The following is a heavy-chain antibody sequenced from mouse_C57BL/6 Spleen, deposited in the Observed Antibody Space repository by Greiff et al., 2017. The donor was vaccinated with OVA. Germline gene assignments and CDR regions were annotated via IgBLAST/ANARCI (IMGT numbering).Heavy chain of an antibody. J-gene: IGHJ4*01. V-gene: IGHV1-50*01. CDR1: GYTFTSYW. CDR3: ARASRYAMDY. D-gene: IGHD6-1*01. CDR2: IDPSDSYT. Sequence: QVQLKQPGAELVKPGASVKLSCKASGYTFTSYWMQWVKPRPGQGLEWIGEIDPSDSYTNYTPQFKGKATLTVDTASSTAYMQLSSLTSEDSADYCGARASRYAMDYWGQGTSVTVSS.